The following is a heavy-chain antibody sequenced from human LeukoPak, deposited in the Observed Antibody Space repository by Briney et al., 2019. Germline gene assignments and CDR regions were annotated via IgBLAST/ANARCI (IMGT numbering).Heavy chain of an antibody. CDR1: GFSFSINA. D-gene: IGHD6-19*01. Sequence: GGSLRLSCVASGFSFSINAMIWVRQAPGKELEWVSGISGIGDTLFYSDPVKGRFTISRDNSKNTVYLQMNSLRVEDSAVYYCAKKNGGGWPTIFFDYWGQGILVTVSS. J-gene: IGHJ4*02. CDR2: ISGIGDTL. CDR3: AKKNGGGWPTIFFDY. V-gene: IGHV3-23*01.